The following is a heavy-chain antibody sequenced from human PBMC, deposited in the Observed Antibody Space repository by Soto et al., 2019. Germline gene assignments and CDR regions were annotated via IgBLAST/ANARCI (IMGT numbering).Heavy chain of an antibody. CDR1: GFTVDDYA. J-gene: IGHJ4*02. D-gene: IGHD3-10*01. Sequence: EAQLVESGGGLVQPGRSLRLSCVASGFTVDDYAIHWVRQAPGKGLEWVSGISWNGAATGYADSVKGRFTISRDNAKNSLYLQMISLRTEDTAIYYCANLPLYGSGFDCWGQGTLVTVSS. V-gene: IGHV3-9*01. CDR2: ISWNGAAT. CDR3: ANLPLYGSGFDC.